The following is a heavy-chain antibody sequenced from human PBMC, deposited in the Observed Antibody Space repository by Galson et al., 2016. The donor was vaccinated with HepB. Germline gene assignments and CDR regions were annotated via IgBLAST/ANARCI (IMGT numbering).Heavy chain of an antibody. J-gene: IGHJ4*02. V-gene: IGHV5-51*01. D-gene: IGHD3-9*01. CDR3: ARTSRYRSDLLTGDY. Sequence: QSGAEVKKPGESLKISCKGLGFSFTAYWIGWVRQMPGKGLDWVGMVYPGDSDTRYSPAFQGQVTISADKSIDTASLQWSSLRSDDTAVYFCARTSRYRSDLLTGDYWGQGTLVTVSS. CDR2: VYPGDSDT. CDR1: GFSFTAYW.